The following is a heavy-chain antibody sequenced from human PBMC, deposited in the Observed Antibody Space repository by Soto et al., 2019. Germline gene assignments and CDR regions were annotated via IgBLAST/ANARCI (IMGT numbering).Heavy chain of an antibody. D-gene: IGHD2-21*02. CDR3: ASLPTFMVLTPRDF. Sequence: EVQFLESGGGLVQPGGSLRLSCATSGLDFSGFSMNWVRQAPGKGLEWVSSIGISSTITYYADSVEGRFTISRDNSKSTLYLQMDSLKVEDTAFYYLASLPTFMVLTPRDFWGRGT. CDR1: GLDFSGFS. CDR2: IGISSTIT. V-gene: IGHV3-23*05. J-gene: IGHJ4*02.